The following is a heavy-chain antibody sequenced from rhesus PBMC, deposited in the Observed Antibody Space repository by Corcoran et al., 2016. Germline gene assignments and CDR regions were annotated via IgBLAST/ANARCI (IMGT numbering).Heavy chain of an antibody. CDR2: IIPLVGIT. CDR3: AREFGGLTAPPTLGDY. V-gene: IGHV1-198*02. D-gene: IGHD2-15*01. J-gene: IGHJ4*01. CDR1: GFTFGSYA. Sequence: QVQLVQSGAEVKRPGASVKVSCKASGFTFGSYAISWVRQAPGQGLEWMGVIIPLVGITNYAEKFQGRVTITADTATSTAYMELSSLRAEDTAGEYCAREFGGLTAPPTLGDYWGQGVLGTVSS.